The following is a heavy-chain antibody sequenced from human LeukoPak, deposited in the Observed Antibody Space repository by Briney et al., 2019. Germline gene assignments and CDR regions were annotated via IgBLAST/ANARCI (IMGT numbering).Heavy chain of an antibody. CDR1: GGSISSYY. J-gene: IGHJ5*02. V-gene: IGHV4-59*08. Sequence: SETLSLTCTVSGGSISSYYWSWIRQPPGKGLEWIGYIYFTGSTNYNPSLKSRVTISVDTSKNQFSLKLSSVTAADTAVYYCARWGRNWFDPWGQGTLVTVSS. CDR2: IYFTGST. CDR3: ARWGRNWFDP. D-gene: IGHD3-16*01.